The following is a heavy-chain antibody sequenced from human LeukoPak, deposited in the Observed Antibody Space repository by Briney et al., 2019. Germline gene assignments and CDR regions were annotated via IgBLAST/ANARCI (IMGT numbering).Heavy chain of an antibody. CDR2: ISYDGSNK. J-gene: IGHJ4*02. CDR3: ARDHQPIAVAGLFDY. D-gene: IGHD6-19*01. CDR1: GFTFSSYA. Sequence: PGGSLRLSCAASGFTFSSYAMHWVRQAPGKGLEWVAVISYDGSNKYYADSVKGRFTISRDNSKNTLYLQMNSLRAEDTAVYYCARDHQPIAVAGLFDYWGQGTLVTVSS. V-gene: IGHV3-30*04.